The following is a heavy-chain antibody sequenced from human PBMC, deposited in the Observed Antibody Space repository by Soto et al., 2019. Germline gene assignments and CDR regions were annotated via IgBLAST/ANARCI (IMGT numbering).Heavy chain of an antibody. CDR3: ARGCQNGYYDSRAMVDY. Sequence: QVQLVQSGAEVKKPGASVKVSCKASGYTFTRYGISWVQQAPGQGLEWMGWISAYNGNTNYAQKLQGRVTMTTDTSTSTAYMELRSLRSDDTAVYYCARGCQNGYYDSRAMVDYSGQGTLVTVSS. CDR2: ISAYNGNT. CDR1: GYTFTRYG. V-gene: IGHV1-18*01. J-gene: IGHJ4*02. D-gene: IGHD3-22*01.